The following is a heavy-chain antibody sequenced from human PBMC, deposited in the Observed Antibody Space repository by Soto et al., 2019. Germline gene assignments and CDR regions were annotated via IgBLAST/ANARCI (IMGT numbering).Heavy chain of an antibody. CDR1: GFTFSSYS. CDR3: ARLGYCSSTSCYLGLYYYYYMDV. J-gene: IGHJ6*03. D-gene: IGHD2-2*01. V-gene: IGHV3-48*01. CDR2: ISSSSSTI. Sequence: EVQLVESGGGLVQPGGSLRLSCAASGFTFSSYSMNWVRQAPGKGLEWVSYISSSSSTIYYADSVKGRFTISRDNAKNSLYLQMNRLRAEDTAVYYCARLGYCSSTSCYLGLYYYYYMDVWGKGTTVTVSS.